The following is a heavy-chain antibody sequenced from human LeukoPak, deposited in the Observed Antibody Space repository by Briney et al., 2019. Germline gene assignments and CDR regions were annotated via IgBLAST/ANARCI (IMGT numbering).Heavy chain of an antibody. D-gene: IGHD1-7*01. CDR3: ARDPNGNYVGAFDFQR. CDR2: ISGAGT. V-gene: IGHV3-23*01. CDR1: GFTFTNYA. J-gene: IGHJ1*01. Sequence: GGSLRLSCAASGFTFTNYAMTWVRRAPGKGLEWVSSISGAGTYYADSVKGRFTISRDNYKNTLYLQMNSLRADDTAVYYCARDPNGNYVGAFDFQRWGQGTLVIVSS.